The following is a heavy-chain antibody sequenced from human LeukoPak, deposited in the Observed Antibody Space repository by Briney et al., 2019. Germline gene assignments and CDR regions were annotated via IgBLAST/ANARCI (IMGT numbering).Heavy chain of an antibody. CDR2: IYYSGST. CDR3: ARVRGSGSYYNPLKYNWFDP. V-gene: IGHV4-59*01. D-gene: IGHD3-10*01. CDR1: GGSISSYY. J-gene: IGHJ5*02. Sequence: SETLSLTCTVSGGSISSYYWSWLRQPPGKGLEWIGYIYYSGSTNYNPSLKSRVTISVDTSKNQFSLKLSSVTAADTAVYYCARVRGSGSYYNPLKYNWFDPWGQGTLVTVSS.